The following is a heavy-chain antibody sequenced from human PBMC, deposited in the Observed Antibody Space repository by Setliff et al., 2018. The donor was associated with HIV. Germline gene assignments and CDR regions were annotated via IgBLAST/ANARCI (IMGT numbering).Heavy chain of an antibody. CDR3: ATNPEMAEQGERSSSWYFDY. D-gene: IGHD6-6*01. Sequence: SVKVSCKASGGTFRGFGISWVVQAPGQGLEWMGQIIPIFGTPRYAQKFQGRVTITADESTSTVYMELSSLRSEDTAVYYCATNPEMAEQGERSSSWYFDYWGQGTLVTVSS. CDR1: GGTFRGFG. J-gene: IGHJ4*02. CDR2: IIPIFGTP. V-gene: IGHV1-69*13.